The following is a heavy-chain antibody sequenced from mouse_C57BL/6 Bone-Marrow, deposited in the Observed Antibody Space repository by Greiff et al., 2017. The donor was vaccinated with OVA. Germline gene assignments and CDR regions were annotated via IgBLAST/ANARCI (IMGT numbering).Heavy chain of an antibody. CDR1: GYTFTNYW. CDR3: AKIVTPYYAMDY. J-gene: IGHJ4*01. CDR2: IYPGGGYT. D-gene: IGHD2-5*01. V-gene: IGHV1-63*01. Sequence: VQLQESGAELVRPGTSVKMSCKASGYTFTNYWIGWAKQRPGHGLEWIGDIYPGGGYTNYNEKFKGKATLTADKSSSTAYMQFSSLTSEDSAIYYCAKIVTPYYAMDYWGQGTSVTVSS.